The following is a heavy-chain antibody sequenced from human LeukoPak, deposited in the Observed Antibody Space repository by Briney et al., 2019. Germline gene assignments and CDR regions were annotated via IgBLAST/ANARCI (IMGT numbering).Heavy chain of an antibody. J-gene: IGHJ5*02. CDR3: AREIETGTSENNWFDP. D-gene: IGHD1-7*01. V-gene: IGHV4-4*07. Sequence: SETLSLTCTVSGGXISSYYWSWIRRPAGKGLEWIGRIYTSGSTNYNPSLKSRVTMSVDTSKNQFSLKLSSVTAADTAVYYCAREIETGTSENNWFDPWGQGTLVTVSS. CDR1: GGXISSYY. CDR2: IYTSGST.